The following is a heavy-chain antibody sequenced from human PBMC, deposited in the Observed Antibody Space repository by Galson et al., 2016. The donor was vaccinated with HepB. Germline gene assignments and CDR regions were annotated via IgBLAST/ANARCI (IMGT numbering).Heavy chain of an antibody. Sequence: LEWISYISASSYYTNYADSVKGRFTVSRDNARNSLFLQMNSLRAEDTAVYYCARGHGYSYGYASLYFDSWGQGTLVTVSS. J-gene: IGHJ4*02. CDR2: ISASSYYT. D-gene: IGHD5-18*01. V-gene: IGHV3-11*06. CDR3: ARGHGYSYGYASLYFDS.